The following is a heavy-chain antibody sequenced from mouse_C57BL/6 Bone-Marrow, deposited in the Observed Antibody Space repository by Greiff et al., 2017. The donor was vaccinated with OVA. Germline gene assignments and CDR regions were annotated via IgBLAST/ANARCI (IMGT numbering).Heavy chain of an antibody. V-gene: IGHV1-64*01. CDR3: ARRLGRGYFDV. J-gene: IGHJ1*03. D-gene: IGHD4-1*01. Sequence: QVQLQQSGAELVKPGASVKLSCKASGYTFTSYWMHWVKQRPGQGLEWIGMIHPNSGSTNYNEKFKSKATLTVDKSSSTAYMQLSSLTSEDSAVYYCARRLGRGYFDVWGTGTTVTVSS. CDR1: GYTFTSYW. CDR2: IHPNSGST.